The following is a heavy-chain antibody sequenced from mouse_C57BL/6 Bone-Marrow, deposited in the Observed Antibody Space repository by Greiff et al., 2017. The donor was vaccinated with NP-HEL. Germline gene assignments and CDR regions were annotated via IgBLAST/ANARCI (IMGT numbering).Heavy chain of an antibody. V-gene: IGHV1-81*01. CDR1: GYTFTSYG. D-gene: IGHD3-2*02. Sequence: QVHVKQSGAELARPGASVKLSCKASGYTFTSYGISWVKQRTGQGLEWIGEIYPRSGNTYYNEKFKGKATLTADKSSSTAYMELRSLTSEDSAVYFCARRAQATWFAYWGQGTLVTVSA. CDR3: ARRAQATWFAY. J-gene: IGHJ3*01. CDR2: IYPRSGNT.